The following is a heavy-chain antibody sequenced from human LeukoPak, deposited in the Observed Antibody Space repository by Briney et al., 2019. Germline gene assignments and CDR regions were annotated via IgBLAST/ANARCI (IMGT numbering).Heavy chain of an antibody. J-gene: IGHJ4*02. D-gene: IGHD2-21*02. V-gene: IGHV4-34*01. CDR3: ARGVVVTAEFDY. CDR2: INHSGST. CDR1: GGSFSGYY. Sequence: SKTLSLTCAVYGGSFSGYYWSWIRQPPGKGLEWIGEINHSGSTNYNPSLKNRVTISVDTSKNQFSLKLSSVTAADTAVYYCARGVVVTAEFDYWGQGTLVNVSS.